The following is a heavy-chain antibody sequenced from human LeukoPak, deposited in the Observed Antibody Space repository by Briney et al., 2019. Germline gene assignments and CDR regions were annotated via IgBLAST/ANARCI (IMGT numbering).Heavy chain of an antibody. J-gene: IGHJ4*02. V-gene: IGHV4-34*01. CDR3: AGLRLYSYGKNDY. Sequence: SETLSLTCAVYGGSFSGYYWSWIRQPPGKGLEWIGEINHSGSTNYNPSLKSRVTISVDTSKNQFSLKLSSVTAADTAVYYCAGLRLYSYGKNDYWGQGTLVTVSS. D-gene: IGHD5-18*01. CDR2: INHSGST. CDR1: GGSFSGYY.